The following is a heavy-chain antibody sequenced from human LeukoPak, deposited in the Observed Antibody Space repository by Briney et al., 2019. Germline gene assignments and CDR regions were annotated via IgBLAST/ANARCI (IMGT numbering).Heavy chain of an antibody. D-gene: IGHD1-26*01. Sequence: ESGGSLRLSCEASGVTFDDYGMSWVRQAPGKGLEWIGEINHSGSTNYNPSLKSRVTISVDTSKNQFSLKLSSVTAADTAVYYCARHSGNYYYFAYWGQGTLVTVSS. CDR3: ARHSGNYYYFAY. CDR2: INHSGST. CDR1: GVTFDDYG. V-gene: IGHV4-34*01. J-gene: IGHJ4*02.